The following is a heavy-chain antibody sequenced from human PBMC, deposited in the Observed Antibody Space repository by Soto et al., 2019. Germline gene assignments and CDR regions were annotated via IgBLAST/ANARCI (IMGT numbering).Heavy chain of an antibody. D-gene: IGHD3-22*01. CDR2: ISYDGSDK. Sequence: QVQLAESGGGVVQPGRSLRLSCTASGFTFSSFAMHWVRQAPGKGLEWVSFISYDGSDKYYADSVKGRFTISRDNSKSTLYLQVNSLRDEDTAVYYCARDWGSSGFDVFDHWGQGILVTVSS. J-gene: IGHJ4*02. CDR3: ARDWGSSGFDVFDH. V-gene: IGHV3-30-3*01. CDR1: GFTFSSFA.